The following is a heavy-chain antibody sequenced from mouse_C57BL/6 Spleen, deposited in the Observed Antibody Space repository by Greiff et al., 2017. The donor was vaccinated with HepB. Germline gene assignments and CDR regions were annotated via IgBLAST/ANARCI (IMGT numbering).Heavy chain of an antibody. CDR3: ARNYDYGNYYYAMDY. CDR1: GYTFTSYW. Sequence: VQLQQPGAELVKPGASVKLSCKASGYTFTSYWMHWVKQRPGQGLEWIGMIHPNSGSTNYNEKFKSKATLTVDKSSGTAYMQLSSLTSEDSAVYYCARNYDYGNYYYAMDYWGQGTSVTVSS. J-gene: IGHJ4*01. D-gene: IGHD2-4*01. CDR2: IHPNSGST. V-gene: IGHV1-64*01.